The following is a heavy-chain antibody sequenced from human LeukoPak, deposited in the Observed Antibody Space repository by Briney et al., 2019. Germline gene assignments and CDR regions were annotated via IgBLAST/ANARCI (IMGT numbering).Heavy chain of an antibody. V-gene: IGHV3-48*03. CDR3: ARDPYSSSWSYGMDV. CDR2: ISSSGSTI. J-gene: IGHJ6*02. Sequence: PGGSLRLSCAASGFTFSSYEMYWVRQAPGKGLEWVSYISSSGSTIYYADSVKGRFTISRDNAQTSLYLHMNSLRAEDTAVYYCARDPYSSSWSYGMDVWGQGTTVTVSS. CDR1: GFTFSSYE. D-gene: IGHD6-13*01.